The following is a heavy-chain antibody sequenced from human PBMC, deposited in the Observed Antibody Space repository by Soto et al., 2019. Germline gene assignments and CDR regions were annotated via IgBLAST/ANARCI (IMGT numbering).Heavy chain of an antibody. D-gene: IGHD1-1*01. J-gene: IGHJ4*02. CDR2: ISWNSGNI. V-gene: IGHV3-9*01. Sequence: EVRLVESGGGLVQPGRSLRLSCAASGFTFDDYAMHWVRQAPGKGLEWVSSISWNSGNIDYADSVKGRFTVSRDNANNFLYLHMSSLRPEDTALYFFAKDVSITTSYLAHWGQGTLVTVSS. CDR3: AKDVSITTSYLAH. CDR1: GFTFDDYA.